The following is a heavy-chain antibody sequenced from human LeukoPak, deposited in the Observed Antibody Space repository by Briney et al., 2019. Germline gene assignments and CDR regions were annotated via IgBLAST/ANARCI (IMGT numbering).Heavy chain of an antibody. CDR3: ANRGNTVTTLDY. J-gene: IGHJ4*02. Sequence: PGGSLRLSCAASGFTVSSYYMSWVRQAPGKGLEWVSIIYTGGGTYYADSVRGRFTISRDNSKNTLYLQMNDLTAEDTAVYYCANRGNTVTTLDYWGQGTLVTVSS. D-gene: IGHD4-17*01. V-gene: IGHV3-53*01. CDR2: IYTGGGT. CDR1: GFTVSSYY.